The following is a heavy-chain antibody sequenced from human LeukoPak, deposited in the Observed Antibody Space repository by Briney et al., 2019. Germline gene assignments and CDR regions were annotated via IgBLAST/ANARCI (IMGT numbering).Heavy chain of an antibody. V-gene: IGHV3-66*01. J-gene: IGHJ4*02. CDR2: IYSGGST. Sequence: PGGSLRLSCAASGFTFSNAWMTWVRQAPGKGLEWVSVIYSGGSTYYADSVKGRFTISRDNSKNTLYLQMNSLRAEDTAVYYCARFGSGGGLDYWGQGTLVTVSS. CDR1: GFTFSNAW. CDR3: ARFGSGGGLDY. D-gene: IGHD3-10*01.